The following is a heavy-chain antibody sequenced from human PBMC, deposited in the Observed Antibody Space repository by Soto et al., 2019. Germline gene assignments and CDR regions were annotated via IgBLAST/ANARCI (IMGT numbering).Heavy chain of an antibody. CDR3: ARGPPFGR. V-gene: IGHV4-30-2*01. J-gene: IGHJ4*02. Sequence: QLQLQESGSGLVKPSQTLSLTCAVSGGSISSGGYSWSWIRQPPGKGLEWIGYIYHSGSTYYNPSLKSRVTISEARSKNQFPLKRSSVPAAETPVYYCARGPPFGRGGQGPRVTVS. CDR2: IYHSGST. D-gene: IGHD3-3*01. CDR1: GGSISSGGYS.